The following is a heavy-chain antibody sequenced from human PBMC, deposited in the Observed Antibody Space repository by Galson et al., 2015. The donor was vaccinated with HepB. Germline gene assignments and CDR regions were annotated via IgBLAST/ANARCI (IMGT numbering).Heavy chain of an antibody. J-gene: IGHJ4*02. D-gene: IGHD6-6*01. V-gene: IGHV1-2*04. Sequence: SVKVSCKASGYTFTGYYMHWVRQAPGQGLEWMGWINPNSGGTNYAQKFQGWVTMTRDTSISTAYMELSRLRSDDTAVYYCARGDSSSSHLDYWGQGTLVTVSS. CDR3: ARGDSSSSHLDY. CDR2: INPNSGGT. CDR1: GYTFTGYY.